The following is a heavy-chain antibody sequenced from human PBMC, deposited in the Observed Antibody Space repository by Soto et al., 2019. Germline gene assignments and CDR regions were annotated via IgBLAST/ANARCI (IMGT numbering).Heavy chain of an antibody. Sequence: SETLSLTCTVSGGSISSYYWSWIRQPAGKGLEWIGRIYTSGSTNYNPSLKSRVTMSVDTSKNQFSLKLSSVTAADTAVSYCARGLMIFGAPAKPGDAFDIWGQGTMVTVSS. J-gene: IGHJ3*02. CDR1: GGSISSYY. D-gene: IGHD3-3*01. V-gene: IGHV4-4*07. CDR2: IYTSGST. CDR3: ARGLMIFGAPAKPGDAFDI.